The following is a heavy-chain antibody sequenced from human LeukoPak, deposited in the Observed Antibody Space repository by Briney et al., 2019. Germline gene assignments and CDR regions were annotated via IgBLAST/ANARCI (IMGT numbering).Heavy chain of an antibody. Sequence: GGSLRLSCAASGFIFSSYWMTWVRQAPGKGLEWLANIKEDGSKKNYVDSVKGRFTISRDNAKNSLYLQMNSLRAEDTAVYYCATPLDYYDSSGYHQGGDWGQGTLVTVSS. CDR2: IKEDGSKK. CDR1: GFIFSSYW. V-gene: IGHV3-7*03. J-gene: IGHJ4*02. CDR3: ATPLDYYDSSGYHQGGD. D-gene: IGHD3-22*01.